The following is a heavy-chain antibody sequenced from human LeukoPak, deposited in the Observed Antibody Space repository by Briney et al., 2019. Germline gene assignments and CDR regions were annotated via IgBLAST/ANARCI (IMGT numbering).Heavy chain of an antibody. V-gene: IGHV4-61*02. J-gene: IGHJ4*02. CDR1: GGSISSGSYY. CDR2: IYTSGST. CDR3: ARVGESGWYFDY. Sequence: PSQTLSLTCTVSGGSISSGSYYWSWIRQPAGKGLEWIGRIYTSGSTNYNPSLKSRVTISVDTSKNQFSLKLSSVTAADTAVYYCARVGESGWYFDYWGQGTLVTVSS. D-gene: IGHD6-19*01.